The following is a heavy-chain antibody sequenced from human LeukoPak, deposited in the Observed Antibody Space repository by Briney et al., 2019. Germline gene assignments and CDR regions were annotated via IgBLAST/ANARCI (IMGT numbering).Heavy chain of an antibody. CDR1: GGAFSGYY. CDR2: INHSGST. J-gene: IGHJ4*02. CDR3: ARTYGSGSYPFDY. D-gene: IGHD3-10*01. Sequence: SETLSLTCAVYGGAFSGYYWSWIRQPPGKGLEWIGEINHSGSTNYNPSLKGRVTISVDTSKNQFSLKLSSVTAADTAVYYCARTYGSGSYPFDYWGQGTLVTVSS. V-gene: IGHV4-34*01.